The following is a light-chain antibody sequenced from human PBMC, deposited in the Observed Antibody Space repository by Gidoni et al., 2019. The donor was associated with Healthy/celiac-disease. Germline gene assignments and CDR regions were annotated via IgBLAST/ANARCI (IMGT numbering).Light chain of an antibody. CDR3: QQRSNWPPMYT. V-gene: IGKV3-11*01. CDR1: QSVSSY. Sequence: ELVLTQSPPTLSLSPGERATLYCRASQSVSSYLAWYQQKPGQAPRLLIYDASNRANGIPARFSGSGSGTDFTLTISSLEPEDFAVYYCQQRSNWPPMYTFGQGTKLEIK. J-gene: IGKJ2*01. CDR2: DAS.